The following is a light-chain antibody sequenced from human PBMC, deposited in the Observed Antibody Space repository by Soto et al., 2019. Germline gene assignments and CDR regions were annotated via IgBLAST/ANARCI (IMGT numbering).Light chain of an antibody. V-gene: IGLV2-14*01. Sequence: QSALTQPRSVSGSPGQSVTISCTGPSIDVGGSNYVSWYQQHPGKAPKLMIYEVSNRPSGVSNRFSGSKSGNTASLTISGLQAEDEADYYCSSYTSSSNYVFGTGTKVTVL. CDR3: SSYTSSSNYV. CDR2: EVS. CDR1: SIDVGGSNY. J-gene: IGLJ1*01.